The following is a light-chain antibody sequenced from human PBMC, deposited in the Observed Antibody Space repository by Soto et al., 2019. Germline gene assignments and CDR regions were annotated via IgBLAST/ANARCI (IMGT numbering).Light chain of an antibody. J-gene: IGKJ5*01. V-gene: IGKV3-15*01. Sequence: DIVLTQSPSTLSVSPGERATLSCRASQSVSTNLAWYQHKPGQAPRLLIYGASTRAIGFPARFSGSGSGTEFTLTISRLEPEDFAVYYCQHRSNWPPITFGQGTRLEIK. CDR1: QSVSTN. CDR3: QHRSNWPPIT. CDR2: GAS.